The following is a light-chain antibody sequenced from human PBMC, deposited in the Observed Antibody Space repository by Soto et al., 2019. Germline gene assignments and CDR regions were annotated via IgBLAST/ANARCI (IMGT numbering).Light chain of an antibody. V-gene: IGLV1-40*01. CDR2: GNT. Sequence: QSVLTQPPSVAGAPGQRGTISCTGRSSNIGAGYDVHWYQHLPGTAPKLLIYGNTNRPSGVPDRFSGSKSGTSASLAITGLQAEDEADYYCQSYDSSLSAVVFGGGTKLTVL. J-gene: IGLJ2*01. CDR3: QSYDSSLSAVV. CDR1: SSNIGAGYD.